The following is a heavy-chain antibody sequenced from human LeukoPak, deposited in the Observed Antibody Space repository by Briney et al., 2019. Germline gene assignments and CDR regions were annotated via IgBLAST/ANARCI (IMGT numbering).Heavy chain of an antibody. CDR1: GGSISSGDYY. CDR2: IYYSGST. V-gene: IGHV4-30-4*01. Sequence: PSETLSLTCTVSGGSISSGDYYWSWIRQPPGKGLEWIGYIYYSGSTYYNPSLKSRVTISVDTSKNQFSLKLSSVTAADTAVYYCARGRTDYYGSATPPPSNWGQGTLVTVSS. J-gene: IGHJ4*02. CDR3: ARGRTDYYGSATPPPSN. D-gene: IGHD3-10*01.